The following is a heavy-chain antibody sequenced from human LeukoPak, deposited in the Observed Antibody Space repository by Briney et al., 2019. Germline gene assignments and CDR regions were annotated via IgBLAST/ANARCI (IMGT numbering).Heavy chain of an antibody. J-gene: IGHJ5*02. CDR2: IYYSGST. CDR3: ARTPTHDFWSRPGGFDP. D-gene: IGHD3-3*01. Sequence: PSETLSLTCTVSGGSISSGDYYWSWIRQPPGKGLEWIGYIYYSGSTYYNPSLKSRVTISVDTSKNQFSLKLSSVTAADTAVYYCARTPTHDFWSRPGGFDPWGQGTLVTVSS. CDR1: GGSISSGDYY. V-gene: IGHV4-30-4*08.